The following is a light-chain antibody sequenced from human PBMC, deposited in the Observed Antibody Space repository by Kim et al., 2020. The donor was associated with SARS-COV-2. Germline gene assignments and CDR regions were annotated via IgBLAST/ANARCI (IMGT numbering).Light chain of an antibody. J-gene: IGLJ3*02. CDR2: RDR. Sequence: GQCVTISCSGSSANIGNNQVFWDQQFAGSAPNVVIYRDRQRPSGVPARFSGSRSGTSASLVIGGLQSEDEADYHCSAWDDRLDAWVFGGGTQLTVL. CDR1: SANIGNNQ. CDR3: SAWDDRLDAWV. V-gene: IGLV1-47*01.